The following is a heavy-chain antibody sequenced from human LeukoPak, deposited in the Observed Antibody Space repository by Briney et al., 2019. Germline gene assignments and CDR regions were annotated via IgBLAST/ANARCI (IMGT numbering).Heavy chain of an antibody. J-gene: IGHJ4*02. D-gene: IGHD3-22*01. Sequence: SVKVSCKASGGTFSSYAISWVRQAPGQGLEWMGGIIPIFGTANYAQKFQGRVTITADESTSTAYMELSSLRSEDTAVYYCASTTYPDYYDSSGYYPGGFDYWGQGTLVTVSS. CDR2: IIPIFGTA. CDR1: GGTFSSYA. CDR3: ASTTYPDYYDSSGYYPGGFDY. V-gene: IGHV1-69*13.